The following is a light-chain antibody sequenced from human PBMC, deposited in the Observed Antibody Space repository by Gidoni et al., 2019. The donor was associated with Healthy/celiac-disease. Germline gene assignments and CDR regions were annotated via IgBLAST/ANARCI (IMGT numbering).Light chain of an antibody. CDR1: QSISSW. Sequence: DIQMTQSPSTLSASVGDRVTITCRASQSISSWLAWYQQKPGKAPKLLIYDASSLESGVPSRCSGRGSGTEFTLTISSLQPDDFATDYCQQYNSYPWTFGQGTKVEIK. J-gene: IGKJ1*01. CDR2: DAS. V-gene: IGKV1-5*01. CDR3: QQYNSYPWT.